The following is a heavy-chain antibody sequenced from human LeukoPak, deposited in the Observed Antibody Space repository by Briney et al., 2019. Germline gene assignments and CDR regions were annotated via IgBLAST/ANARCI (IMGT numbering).Heavy chain of an antibody. CDR2: INHSGST. Sequence: PSEILSLTCAVYGGSFSGYYWSWIRQPPGKGLEWIGEINHSGSTNYNPSLKSRVTISVDTSKNQFSLKLSSVTAADTAVYNCATSSGWYRVLDYWGQGTLVTVSS. CDR1: GGSFSGYY. V-gene: IGHV4-34*01. CDR3: ATSSGWYRVLDY. D-gene: IGHD6-19*01. J-gene: IGHJ4*02.